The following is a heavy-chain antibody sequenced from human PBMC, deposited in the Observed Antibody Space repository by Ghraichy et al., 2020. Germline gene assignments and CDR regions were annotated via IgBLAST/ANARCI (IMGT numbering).Heavy chain of an antibody. CDR1: GYTFTSYY. CDR2: INPSGGST. V-gene: IGHV1-46*03. D-gene: IGHD3-9*01. Sequence: ASVKVSCKASGYTFTSYYMHWVRQAPGQGLEWMGIINPSGGSTSYAPKFQGRVTMTRDTSTSTVYMQLRSLRSEDTAVYYCAREGALYDILTGYWDYWGQGTLVTVSS. J-gene: IGHJ4*02. CDR3: AREGALYDILTGYWDY.